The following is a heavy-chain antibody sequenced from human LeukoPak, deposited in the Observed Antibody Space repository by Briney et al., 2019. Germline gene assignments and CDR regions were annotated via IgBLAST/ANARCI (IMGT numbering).Heavy chain of an antibody. D-gene: IGHD2-2*01. J-gene: IGHJ5*01. CDR1: GDSISSSSYF. V-gene: IGHV4-39*01. Sequence: SETLSLTCTVSGDSISSSSYFWGWIRQPPGKGLEWIGSVYYTGNTYHNPSLKSRVTISVDTSKNQFSLKLNSVTAADTAVYYCARKKYQVMKGWFDSWAQGTLVTVSS. CDR3: ARKKYQVMKGWFDS. CDR2: VYYTGNT.